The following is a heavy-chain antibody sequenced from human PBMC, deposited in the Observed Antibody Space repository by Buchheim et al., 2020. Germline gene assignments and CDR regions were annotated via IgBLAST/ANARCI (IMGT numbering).Heavy chain of an antibody. Sequence: QVQLEQSGAEVKEPGSSVKVSCKASGGTFSDFGIYWVRQARGQGLEWMGGTIPVFHRPTSAQKFQGRVPFSAYEHTKTGFMELSSLRSDDTAVYFCATSESVLGQLYFQQWGQGTL. CDR3: ATSESVLGQLYFQQ. CDR2: TIPVFHRP. J-gene: IGHJ1*01. D-gene: IGHD5/OR15-5a*01. CDR1: GGTFSDFG. V-gene: IGHV1-69*12.